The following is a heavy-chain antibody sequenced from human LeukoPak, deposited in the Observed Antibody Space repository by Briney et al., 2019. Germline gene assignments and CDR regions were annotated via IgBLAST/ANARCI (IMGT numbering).Heavy chain of an antibody. Sequence: ASVKVSCKASGYTFTGYYMHWVGQAPGQGLEWMGWINPNSGGTNYAQKFQGRVTMTRDTSISTAYMELSRLRSDDTAVYYCARDYYYDSSGSFDYWGQGTLVTVSS. V-gene: IGHV1-2*02. CDR1: GYTFTGYY. CDR2: INPNSGGT. D-gene: IGHD3-22*01. J-gene: IGHJ4*02. CDR3: ARDYYYDSSGSFDY.